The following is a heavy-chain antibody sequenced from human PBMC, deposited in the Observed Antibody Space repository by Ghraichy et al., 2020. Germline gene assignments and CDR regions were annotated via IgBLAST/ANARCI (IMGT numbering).Heavy chain of an antibody. CDR2: ISAKNGNT. CDR3: ARVAPGYSSIWYDY. D-gene: IGHD6-13*01. J-gene: IGHJ4*02. Sequence: ASVKVSCRASGYTFITYGISWVRQAPGQGLEWMGWISAKNGNTNSAQNLQGRVTMTTDTSTTTAYMELRSLRSDDTAVYYCARVAPGYSSIWYDYWGQGTLVTVSS. V-gene: IGHV1-18*04. CDR1: GYTFITYG.